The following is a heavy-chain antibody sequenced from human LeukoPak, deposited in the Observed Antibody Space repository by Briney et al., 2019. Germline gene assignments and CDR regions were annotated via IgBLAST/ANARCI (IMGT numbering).Heavy chain of an antibody. CDR3: AKFEYYDILTGYYPPQIDY. CDR2: IGGSGGST. CDR1: GFTFSSYA. J-gene: IGHJ4*02. V-gene: IGHV3-23*01. D-gene: IGHD3-9*01. Sequence: GGSLRLSCAASGFTFSSYAMSWVRQAPGKGLEWVSAIGGSGGSTYYADSVKGRFTISRDNSKNTLYLQMNSLRAEDTAVYYCAKFEYYDILTGYYPPQIDYWGQGTLVTVSS.